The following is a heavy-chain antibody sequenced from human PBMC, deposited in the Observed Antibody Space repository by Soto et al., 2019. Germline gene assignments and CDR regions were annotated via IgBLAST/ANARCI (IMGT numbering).Heavy chain of an antibody. V-gene: IGHV4-59*01. J-gene: IGHJ5*02. CDR3: ARVRFVRQLENWFDP. D-gene: IGHD6-6*01. CDR2: IYYSGST. CDR1: GGSISSYY. Sequence: LSLTCTVSGGSISSYYWSWIRQPPGKGLEWIGYIYYSGSTNYNPSLKSRVTISVDTSKNQFSLKLSSVTAADTAVYYCARVRFVRQLENWFDPWGQGTLVTVSS.